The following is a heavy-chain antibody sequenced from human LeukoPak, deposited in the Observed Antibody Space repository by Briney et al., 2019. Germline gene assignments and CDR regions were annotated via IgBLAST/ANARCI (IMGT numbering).Heavy chain of an antibody. J-gene: IGHJ5*02. Sequence: GGSLTLACSASGFTFSNYAMHCVSHAPGEWLEYVSCISSNEGSTYYADSVMGRFSISRDNPKNTVYLQMSSLRAEDTAVYYCVKDWGDGYSSLWFDPWGLGTLVTVSS. CDR3: VKDWGDGYSSLWFDP. CDR2: ISSNEGST. CDR1: GFTFSNYA. D-gene: IGHD5-24*01. V-gene: IGHV3-64D*06.